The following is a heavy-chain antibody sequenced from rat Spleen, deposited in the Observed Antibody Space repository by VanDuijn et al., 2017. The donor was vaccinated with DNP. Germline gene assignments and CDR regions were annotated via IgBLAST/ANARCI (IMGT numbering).Heavy chain of an antibody. CDR2: ISYEGGST. V-gene: IGHV5-22*01. D-gene: IGHD1-6*01. J-gene: IGHJ2*01. Sequence: EVQLVESGGGLVQPGRSLKLSCAASGFTFSDYYMAWVRQAPKKGLEWVASISYEGGSTYYGDSVKGRFTISRDNGKRTLYLQMDSLRSEDTATYYGATYYGFHSYFFDYWGQGVMVTVSS. CDR3: ATYYGFHSYFFDY. CDR1: GFTFSDYY.